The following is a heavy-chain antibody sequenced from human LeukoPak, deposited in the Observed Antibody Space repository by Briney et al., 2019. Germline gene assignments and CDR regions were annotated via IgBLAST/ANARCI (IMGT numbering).Heavy chain of an antibody. CDR2: ISWNSGRI. D-gene: IGHD4-17*01. Sequence: GGSLRLSCAASGFTFDVYAMHWVRQAPGKGLEGVSGISWNSGRIDYADSVKGRFTISRDNAKKSLYLQMNSLRAEDTALYYCAKGLYGDYVGYFDSWGQGTQVTVSS. CDR3: AKGLYGDYVGYFDS. J-gene: IGHJ4*02. CDR1: GFTFDVYA. V-gene: IGHV3-9*01.